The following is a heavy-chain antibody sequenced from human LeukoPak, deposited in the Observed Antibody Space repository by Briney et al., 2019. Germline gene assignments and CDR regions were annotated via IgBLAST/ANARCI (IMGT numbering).Heavy chain of an antibody. Sequence: GGSLRLSCAASGFTFSSYAMSWVRQAPGKGLEWVSAISGSGGSPSYADSVKGRFPIPRDNSKNALYVQMNSLRAEDTAVYYCSKSGYRVSSGYYCPLYPDFWGQGTRVSVSS. CDR2: ISGSGGSP. J-gene: IGHJ4*02. V-gene: IGHV3-23*01. D-gene: IGHD3-22*01. CDR1: GFTFSSYA. CDR3: SKSGYRVSSGYYCPLYPDF.